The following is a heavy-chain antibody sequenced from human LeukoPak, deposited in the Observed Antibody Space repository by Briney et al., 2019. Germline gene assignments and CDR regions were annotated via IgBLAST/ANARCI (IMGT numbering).Heavy chain of an antibody. CDR2: ISWDGTIK. J-gene: IGHJ4*02. CDR3: ARDLGYAFEGYFDY. CDR1: GFTFRSYA. V-gene: IGHV3-30-3*01. Sequence: GGSLRLSGAASGFTFRSYAIHWVGQAPGKGLEWVAFISWDGTIKYYADSVKGRFSISRDNSKNTLSLQMNSLRAEDTAVYYCARDLGYAFEGYFDYWGQGTLVTVSS. D-gene: IGHD3-16*01.